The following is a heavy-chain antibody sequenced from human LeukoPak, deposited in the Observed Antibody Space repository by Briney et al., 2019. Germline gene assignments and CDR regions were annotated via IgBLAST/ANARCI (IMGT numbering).Heavy chain of an antibody. CDR2: ISAYNGNT. CDR3: ARDLKRDWFDP. CDR1: GYTFISYG. Sequence: ASVKVSCKASGYTFISYGISWVRQAPGQGLEWMGWISAYNGNTNYAQRLQGRVTMTTDTSTSTAYMELRSLRSDDTAVYYCARDLKRDWFDPWGRGTLVTVSS. V-gene: IGHV1-18*01. J-gene: IGHJ5*02.